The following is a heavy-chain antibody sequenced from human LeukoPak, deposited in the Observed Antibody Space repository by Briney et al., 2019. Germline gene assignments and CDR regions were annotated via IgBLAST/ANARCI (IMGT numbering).Heavy chain of an antibody. Sequence: ASVKVSCKASGGTFSSYAISWVRQAPGQGLEWMGGIIPIFDTTNYAQNFQGRVTITTDESTSTAYMELSSLRSEDTAIYYCARSYYDSNGYYSRFDPWGQGTLVTVSS. J-gene: IGHJ5*02. CDR2: IIPIFDTT. D-gene: IGHD3-22*01. CDR3: ARSYYDSNGYYSRFDP. V-gene: IGHV1-69*05. CDR1: GGTFSSYA.